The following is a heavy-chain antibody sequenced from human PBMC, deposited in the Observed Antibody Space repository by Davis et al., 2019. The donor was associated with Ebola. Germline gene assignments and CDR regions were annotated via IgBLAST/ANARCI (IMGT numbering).Heavy chain of an antibody. J-gene: IGHJ6*03. Sequence: SVKVSCKASGYTFTGYYMHWVRQAPGQGLEWMGGIIPIFGTANYAQKFQGRVTITADESTSTAYMELSSLRSEDTAVYYCALSQSITIFGVASGYYYYYMDVWGKGTTVTVPS. V-gene: IGHV1-69*13. CDR1: GYTFTGYY. D-gene: IGHD3-3*01. CDR3: ALSQSITIFGVASGYYYYYMDV. CDR2: IIPIFGTA.